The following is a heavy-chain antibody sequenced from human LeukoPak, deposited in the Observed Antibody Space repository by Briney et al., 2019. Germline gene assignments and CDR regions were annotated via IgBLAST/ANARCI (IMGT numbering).Heavy chain of an antibody. D-gene: IGHD3-10*01. V-gene: IGHV1-2*02. Sequence: ASVKVSCKASGYTFTSYYMHWVRQAPGQGLEWMGWINPNSGGTNYAQKFQGRVTMTRDTSISTAYMELSRLRSDDTAVYYCARGDITMVREDYWGQGTLVTVSS. CDR3: ARGDITMVREDY. CDR2: INPNSGGT. CDR1: GYTFTSYY. J-gene: IGHJ4*02.